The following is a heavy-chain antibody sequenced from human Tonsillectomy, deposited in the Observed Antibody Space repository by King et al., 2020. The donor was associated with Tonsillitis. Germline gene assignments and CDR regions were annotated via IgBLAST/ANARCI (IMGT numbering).Heavy chain of an antibody. CDR3: AKANGGNSGWYFDL. J-gene: IGHJ2*01. V-gene: IGHV3-23*04. CDR1: GFTFSSCA. CDR2: VSASGGST. Sequence: VQLVESGGGLVQRGGSLRLSCAASGFTFSSCAMSWVRQAPGKGLEWVSGVSASGGSTYYADSVKGRFTISRDNSKKTLYLQMNSLRAEDTAVYYCAKANGGNSGWYFDLWGRGTLVPVSS. D-gene: IGHD4-23*01.